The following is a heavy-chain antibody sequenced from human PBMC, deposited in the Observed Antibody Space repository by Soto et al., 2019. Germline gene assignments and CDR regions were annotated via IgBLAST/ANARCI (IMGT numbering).Heavy chain of an antibody. V-gene: IGHV3-30-3*02. CDR3: AKDSYGSNYYFYYGMDV. CDR2: ISYDGNNK. CDR1: GFTFSSYG. Sequence: PGGSLRLSCAASGFTFSSYGMHWVRQAPGKGLEWVAVISYDGNNKYYADSVKGRFTISRDNSKNTLCLQMNSLRAEETAVYYCAKDSYGSNYYFYYGMDVWGPGPTLTV. D-gene: IGHD5-18*01. J-gene: IGHJ6*02.